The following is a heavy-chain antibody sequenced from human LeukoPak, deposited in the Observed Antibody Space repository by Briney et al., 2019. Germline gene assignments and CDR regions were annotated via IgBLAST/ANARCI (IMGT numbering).Heavy chain of an antibody. Sequence: GGSLRLSCAASGFTFSSYSMNWVRQAPGKGLEWVSYISSSSSTIYYADSVKGRFTISRDNAKISLYLQMNSLRAEDTAVYYCARGITMIVDPYSHWGQGTLVTVSS. D-gene: IGHD3-22*01. V-gene: IGHV3-48*01. CDR2: ISSSSSTI. CDR1: GFTFSSYS. J-gene: IGHJ4*02. CDR3: ARGITMIVDPYSH.